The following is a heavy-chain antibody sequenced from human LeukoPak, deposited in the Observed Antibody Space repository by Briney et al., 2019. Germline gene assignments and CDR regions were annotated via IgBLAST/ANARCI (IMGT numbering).Heavy chain of an antibody. CDR3: ARRGYDLLTGFYY. Sequence: GESLKISCKGSGYTFPSYWIGWVRQMPGKGLEWMGIIYPGDSDTRYSPSFQGQVTISADKSINTAYLQWSSLKASDTAMYYCARRGYDLLTGFYYWGQGTLVTVSS. J-gene: IGHJ4*02. D-gene: IGHD3-9*01. V-gene: IGHV5-51*01. CDR1: GYTFPSYW. CDR2: IYPGDSDT.